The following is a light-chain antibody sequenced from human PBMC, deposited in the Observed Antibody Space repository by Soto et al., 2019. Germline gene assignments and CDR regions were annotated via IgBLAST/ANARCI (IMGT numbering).Light chain of an antibody. CDR3: SSYAGINNFVV. CDR1: SSDVGGYNY. J-gene: IGLJ2*01. Sequence: QSVLTQPPSASGSPGQSVTISCTGTSSDVGGYNYVSWYQQYPGKAPKLMIYEVTKRPSGVPDRFSGSKSGNTASLTVSGLQAEDEADYHCSSYAGINNFVVFGGGTKVTVL. CDR2: EVT. V-gene: IGLV2-8*01.